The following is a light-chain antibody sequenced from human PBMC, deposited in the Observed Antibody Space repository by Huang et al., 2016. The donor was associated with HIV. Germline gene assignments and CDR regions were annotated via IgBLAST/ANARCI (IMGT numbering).Light chain of an antibody. Sequence: EVVMTQSPVTLSVSPGERATLSCRASRNLSSTLAWYQQKLGQAPRLLIYGTSSRATGIPARFRGTGCGTEFTITISSLQSEDFAVYYCQQYNNWPPAFGQGTKVEIK. CDR2: GTS. J-gene: IGKJ1*01. CDR3: QQYNNWPPA. V-gene: IGKV3-15*01. CDR1: RNLSST.